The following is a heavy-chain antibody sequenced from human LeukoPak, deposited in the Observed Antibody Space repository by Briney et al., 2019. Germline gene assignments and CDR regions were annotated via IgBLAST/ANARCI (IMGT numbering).Heavy chain of an antibody. CDR1: GGSISSGSYY. D-gene: IGHD3-3*01. CDR2: IYTSGST. J-gene: IGHJ4*02. CDR3: ARSLDFWSGYSVAY. Sequence: SETLSLTCTVSGGSISSGSYYWSWIRQPAGKGLEWIGRIYTSGSTNYNPSLKSRVTISVDTSKNQFSLKLSSVTAADTAVYYCARSLDFWSGYSVAYWGQGTLVTVSS. V-gene: IGHV4-61*02.